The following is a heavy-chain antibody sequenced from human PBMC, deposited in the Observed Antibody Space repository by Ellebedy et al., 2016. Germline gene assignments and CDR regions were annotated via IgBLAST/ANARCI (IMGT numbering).Heavy chain of an antibody. CDR2: ISTSGGST. V-gene: IGHV3-23*01. Sequence: GGSLRLXXAASGFTFSSYAMSWVRQAPGKGLEWVSTISTSGGSTYYADSVKGRFTISRDNSKNTLYLQMNSLRAEDTAVYYCTKEAGHYFDYWGQGTLVTVSS. CDR3: TKEAGHYFDY. J-gene: IGHJ4*02. CDR1: GFTFSSYA.